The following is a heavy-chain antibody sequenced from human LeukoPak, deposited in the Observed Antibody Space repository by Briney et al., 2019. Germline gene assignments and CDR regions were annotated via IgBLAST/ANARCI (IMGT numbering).Heavy chain of an antibody. D-gene: IGHD3-22*01. V-gene: IGHV3-23*01. J-gene: IGHJ5*01. Sequence: GGSLRLSCAASGFTFSSYAMIWVRQAPGKGLECVSAISGSGASTFYADSMKGRFTISRDNSKNMLYLQINSLRAEDTAVYFCARSRGYRARDGSWGQGTLVTVSS. CDR3: ARSRGYRARDGS. CDR1: GFTFSSYA. CDR2: ISGSGAST.